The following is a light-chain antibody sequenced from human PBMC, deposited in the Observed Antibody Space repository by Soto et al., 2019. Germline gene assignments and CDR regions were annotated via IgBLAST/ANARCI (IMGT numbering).Light chain of an antibody. CDR3: QQYNSYSWT. V-gene: IGKV1-5*01. Sequence: DLQMTQSPSTLSASVGDRVTITCRASQSISNRLAWYQQRPGKAPKLLIYDASNLEGGVPSRFSGSRSGTEFTLTISSLQPDDFATYYCQQYNSYSWTFGQGTTVEIK. CDR1: QSISNR. J-gene: IGKJ1*01. CDR2: DAS.